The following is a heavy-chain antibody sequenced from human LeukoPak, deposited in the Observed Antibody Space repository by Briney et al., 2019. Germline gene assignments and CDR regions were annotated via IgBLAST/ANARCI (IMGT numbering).Heavy chain of an antibody. Sequence: GGSLRLSCAASGFTFSTYNMNWVRQAPGKGLEWISYIIADSSTIQYADSVRGRFTTSRDNAKNSLYLQMNSLRAEDTAVYYCVRDNSRGQSLGVIYWGQGSLVTASS. CDR2: IIADSSTI. CDR1: GFTFSTYN. J-gene: IGHJ4*02. D-gene: IGHD3-22*01. CDR3: VRDNSRGQSLGVIY. V-gene: IGHV3-48*01.